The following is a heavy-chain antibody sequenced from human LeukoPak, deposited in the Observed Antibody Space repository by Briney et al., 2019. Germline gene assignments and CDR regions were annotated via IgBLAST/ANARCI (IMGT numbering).Heavy chain of an antibody. CDR2: IYYTGST. CDR1: DGSISSYY. V-gene: IGHV4-59*08. CDR3: ARLVCSGGSCYFDY. J-gene: IGHJ4*02. Sequence: SESLSLTCTVSDGSISSYYWSWIRQPPGKGLEWIGYIYYTGSTNYNPSLTSRVTISVDTSKNQFSLKLSSVTAADTAVYYCARLVCSGGSCYFDYWGQGTLVTVSS. D-gene: IGHD2-15*01.